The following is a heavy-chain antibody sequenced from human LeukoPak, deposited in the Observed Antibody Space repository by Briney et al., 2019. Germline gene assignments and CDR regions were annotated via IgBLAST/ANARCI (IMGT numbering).Heavy chain of an antibody. CDR1: RFTFSSYA. Sequence: GGSLRLSCAASRFTFSSYAMSWVRQAPGKGLEWVSAISGSDGSTYYADSVKGRFTISRDNSKNTLYLQMNSLSAEDTAVYYCEKDLGGSGDYRPYWGQGTLVAVSS. CDR2: ISGSDGST. CDR3: EKDLGGSGDYRPY. J-gene: IGHJ4*02. D-gene: IGHD2-21*02. V-gene: IGHV3-23*01.